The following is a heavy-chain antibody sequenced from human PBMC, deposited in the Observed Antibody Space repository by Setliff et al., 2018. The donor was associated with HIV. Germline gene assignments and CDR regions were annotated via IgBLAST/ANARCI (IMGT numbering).Heavy chain of an antibody. CDR1: GGSISSDNYY. J-gene: IGHJ6*02. CDR2: MYTSGST. V-gene: IGHV4-61*02. D-gene: IGHD6-13*01. Sequence: PSETLSLTCTVSGGSISSDNYYWSWIRQPAGKGLEWIGRMYTSGSTNYNPSLKSRVTISVDPSKRQFSLKLSSVTAADTAVYYCVREERKAPAGSGYYYYGMDVWGQGTMVTGS. CDR3: VREERKAPAGSGYYYYGMDV.